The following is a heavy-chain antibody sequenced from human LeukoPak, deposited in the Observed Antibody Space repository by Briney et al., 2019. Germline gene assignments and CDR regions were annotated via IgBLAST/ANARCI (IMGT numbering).Heavy chain of an antibody. CDR1: GYTFTSYG. Sequence: ASVKVSCKASGYTFTSYGISWVRQAPGQGLEWMGWISAYNGNTNYAQKLQGRVTMTTDTSTSTAYMELSSLRSEDTAVYYCATDKRELPLDAFDIWGQGTMVTVSS. CDR3: ATDKRELPLDAFDI. J-gene: IGHJ3*02. CDR2: ISAYNGNT. D-gene: IGHD1-26*01. V-gene: IGHV1-18*01.